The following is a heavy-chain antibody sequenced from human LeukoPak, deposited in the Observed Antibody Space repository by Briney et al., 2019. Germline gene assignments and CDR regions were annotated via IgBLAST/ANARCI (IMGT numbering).Heavy chain of an antibody. J-gene: IGHJ4*02. V-gene: IGHV3-48*03. D-gene: IGHD3-10*02. CDR1: GFTFSDYE. CDR2: ISTSGSTT. CDR3: ARGALHVFDY. Sequence: GGSLRLSCAASGFTFSDYEINWVRQAPGKGLGWISCISTSGSTTYYADSVKGRFTISRDNAKNSLFLQMNTLTAEDTAVYYCARGALHVFDYWGQGTPVTVSS.